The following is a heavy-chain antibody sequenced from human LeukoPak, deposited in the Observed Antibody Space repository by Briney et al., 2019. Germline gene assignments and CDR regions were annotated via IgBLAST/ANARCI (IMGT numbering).Heavy chain of an antibody. Sequence: ASVKVSCKASGYTFTAYYMHWVRQAPGQGLEWMGWINPNSGGPNYAQNFQDRVTMTRDTSISTAYMELSRLTSDDTAIYYCARDVAALRLVDYWGQGTLVTVSS. CDR3: ARDVAALRLVDY. CDR1: GYTFTAYY. V-gene: IGHV1-2*02. CDR2: INPNSGGP. D-gene: IGHD6-13*01. J-gene: IGHJ4*02.